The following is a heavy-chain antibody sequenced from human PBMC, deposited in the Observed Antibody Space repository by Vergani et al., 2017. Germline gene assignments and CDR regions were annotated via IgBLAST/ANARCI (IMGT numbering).Heavy chain of an antibody. J-gene: IGHJ4*02. D-gene: IGHD3-22*01. Sequence: EVLLVESGGALVQPGGSLRLSCAASGFTFTNFAMTWVRQAPGEGLEWVSGISGSGGFTYYADSVKGRFTISRDNSKNTMFLQMNNLRAEDTAVYYCAKDNVPGYYDSSGYCDYWGQGTLVTVSS. CDR1: GFTFTNFA. V-gene: IGHV3-23*04. CDR2: ISGSGGFT. CDR3: AKDNVPGYYDSSGYCDY.